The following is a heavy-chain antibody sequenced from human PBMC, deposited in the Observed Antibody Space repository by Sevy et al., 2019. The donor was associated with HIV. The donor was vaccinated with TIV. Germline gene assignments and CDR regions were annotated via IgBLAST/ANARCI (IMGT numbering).Heavy chain of an antibody. J-gene: IGHJ4*02. CDR1: GGSISSGGYY. Sequence: SETLSLACTVSGGSISSGGYYWSRIRQHPGKGLEWIGYIYYSGSTYYNPSLKSRVTISVDTSKNQFSLKLSSVTAADSAVYYCARERIVADEGTQIDYWGQGTLVTVSS. D-gene: IGHD3-22*01. CDR2: IYYSGST. V-gene: IGHV4-31*03. CDR3: ARERIVADEGTQIDY.